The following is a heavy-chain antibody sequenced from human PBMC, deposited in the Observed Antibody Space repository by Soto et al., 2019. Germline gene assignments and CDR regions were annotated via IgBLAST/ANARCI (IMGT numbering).Heavy chain of an antibody. D-gene: IGHD2-2*01. CDR1: GGTFSSYT. Sequence: QVQLVQSGAEVKKPGSSVKVSCKASGGTFSSYTISWVRQAPGQGLEWMGRVIPILGIANYAQKFQGRVTVTADKSPSTAYLELSSLRSEDTAVYYCARDSGYCSSTSCYAGDYWGQGTLVTVSS. J-gene: IGHJ4*02. CDR3: ARDSGYCSSTSCYAGDY. V-gene: IGHV1-69*08. CDR2: VIPILGIA.